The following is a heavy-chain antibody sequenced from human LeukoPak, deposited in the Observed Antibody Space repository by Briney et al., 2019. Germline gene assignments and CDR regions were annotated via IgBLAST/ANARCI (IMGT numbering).Heavy chain of an antibody. CDR3: TRVEKGFWSGFKMDV. D-gene: IGHD3-3*01. CDR2: IYSGGST. V-gene: IGHV3-66*01. CDR1: GFTVSSNY. J-gene: IGHJ6*04. Sequence: GGSLRLSCAASGFTVSSNYMSWVRQAPGKGLGWVSVIYSGGSTYYADSVKGRFTISRDNSKNSLYLQMNSLRVEDTAVYFCTRVEKGFWSGFKMDVWGKGTTVAVSS.